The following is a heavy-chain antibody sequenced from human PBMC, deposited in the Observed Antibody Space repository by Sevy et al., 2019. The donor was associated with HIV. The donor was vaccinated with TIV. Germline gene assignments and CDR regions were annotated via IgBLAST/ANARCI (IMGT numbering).Heavy chain of an antibody. CDR3: VIGPQPAITTSYGLDV. CDR2: IRNDGTNK. D-gene: IGHD4-17*01. Sequence: GGSLRLSCAASGFTFMDFGMHWVRQAPGKGLEWVSFIRNDGTNKYYLDSVKGRFTISRDNSRNTLFLQMSSLRTDDTAMYYCVIGPQPAITTSYGLDVWGQGTTVTVSS. V-gene: IGHV3-30*02. CDR1: GFTFMDFG. J-gene: IGHJ6*02.